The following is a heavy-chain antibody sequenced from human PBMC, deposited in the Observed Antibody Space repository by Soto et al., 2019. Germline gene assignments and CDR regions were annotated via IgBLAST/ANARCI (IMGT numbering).Heavy chain of an antibody. J-gene: IGHJ5*02. CDR3: ARGGSYGDFFDP. CDR2: IYYTGST. Sequence: SETLSLTCTVSGGSMSSNYWTWIRQSPEKGLEWIGYIYYTGSTKYNPSLKSRVTISLDTSKTQFSLRLTSVTSADTAIYYCARGGSYGDFFDPWGQGAEVTVS. V-gene: IGHV4-59*01. D-gene: IGHD4-17*01. CDR1: GGSMSSNY.